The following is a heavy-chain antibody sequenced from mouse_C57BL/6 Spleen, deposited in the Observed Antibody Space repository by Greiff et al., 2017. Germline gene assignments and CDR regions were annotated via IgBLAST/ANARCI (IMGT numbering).Heavy chain of an antibody. J-gene: IGHJ4*01. CDR1: GYAFSSSW. CDR3: ARSGGYYGSSYAMDY. CDR2: IYPGDGDT. D-gene: IGHD1-1*01. Sequence: QVQLKESGPELVKPGASVKISCTASGYAFSSSWMNWVKQRPGKGLEWMGRIYPGDGDTNYNGKFKGKATLTADKSSSTAYMQLSSLTSEDAAVYFCARSGGYYGSSYAMDYWGQGTSVTVSS. V-gene: IGHV1-82*01.